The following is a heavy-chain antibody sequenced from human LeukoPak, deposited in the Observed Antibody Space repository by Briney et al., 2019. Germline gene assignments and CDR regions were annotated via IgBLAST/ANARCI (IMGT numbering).Heavy chain of an antibody. CDR2: MNPNSGNT. J-gene: IGHJ3*02. CDR3: ASRTDDAFDI. V-gene: IGHV1-8*03. CDR1: GYTFTSYD. Sequence: ASVKVSCKASGYTFTSYDINWVRQATGQGLEWMGWMNPNSGNTGSAQKFQGRVTITRNTSISTAYMELSSLRSEDTAAYYCASRTDDAFDIWGQGTMVTVSS.